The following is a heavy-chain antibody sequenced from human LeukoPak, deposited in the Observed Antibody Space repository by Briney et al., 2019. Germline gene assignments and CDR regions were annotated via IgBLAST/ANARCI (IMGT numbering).Heavy chain of an antibody. CDR1: GYSFTTYY. V-gene: IGHV1-46*01. CDR2: INPSGGST. Sequence: GASVKVSCKASGYSFTTYYIHWVRQAPGQGLEWMGLINPSGGSTNYAQKFQGRVTMTRDMSKSTLYLELRSLRWEDTAMYYCARVGTEGTTVSYSDMAVWGKGTMVTVSS. CDR3: ARVGTEGTTVSYSDMAV. D-gene: IGHD4-11*01. J-gene: IGHJ6*03.